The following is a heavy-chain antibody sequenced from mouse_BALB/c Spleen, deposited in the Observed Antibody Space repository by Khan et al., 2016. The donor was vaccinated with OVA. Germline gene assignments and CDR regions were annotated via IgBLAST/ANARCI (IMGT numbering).Heavy chain of an antibody. J-gene: IGHJ2*01. Sequence: QVQLQQPGAELVRPGASVKLSCKASGYTFTNYWINWVKERPGQGLEWIGNIYPSDSYTNYNQKFKDKATLTVDKSSSTAFLQLSSPTSEDSAVYYCTRDDPGNFDYWGQGTTLTVSS. CDR1: GYTFTNYW. CDR2: IYPSDSYT. CDR3: TRDDPGNFDY. V-gene: IGHV1-69*02. D-gene: IGHD2-3*01.